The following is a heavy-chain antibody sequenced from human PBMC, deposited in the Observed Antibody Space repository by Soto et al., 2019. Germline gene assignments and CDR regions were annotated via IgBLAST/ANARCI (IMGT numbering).Heavy chain of an antibody. CDR1: GFTFSSYG. V-gene: IGHV3-33*01. CDR2: IWYDGSNK. D-gene: IGHD3-16*01. J-gene: IGHJ4*02. CDR3: ARDGGGGLQDY. Sequence: QVQLVESGGGVVQPGRSLRLSCAASGFTFSSYGMHWVRQAPGKGLEWVAVIWYDGSNKYYADSVKGRFTISRDNSKNTLYLQMNSLRAEDTAVYYCARDGGGGLQDYWGQGTLVTVSS.